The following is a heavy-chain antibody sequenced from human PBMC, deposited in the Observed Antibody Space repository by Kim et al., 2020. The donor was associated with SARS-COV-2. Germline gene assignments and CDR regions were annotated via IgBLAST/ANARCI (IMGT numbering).Heavy chain of an antibody. CDR2: IDPSDSYT. D-gene: IGHD3-10*01. J-gene: IGHJ6*02. V-gene: IGHV5-10-1*01. CDR1: GYSFTSYW. Sequence: GESLKISCKGSGYSFTSYWISWVRQMPGKGLEWMGRIDPSDSYTNYSPSFQGHVTISADKSISTAYLQWSSLKASDTAMYYCARLGGSGSYLYYGMDVWGQGTTVTVSS. CDR3: ARLGGSGSYLYYGMDV.